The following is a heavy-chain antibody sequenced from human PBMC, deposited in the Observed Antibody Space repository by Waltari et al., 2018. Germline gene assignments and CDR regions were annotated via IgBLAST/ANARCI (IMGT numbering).Heavy chain of an antibody. CDR2: LHHSGST. CDR3: AKRGGTSPFGY. J-gene: IGHJ4*02. D-gene: IGHD3-10*01. CDR1: GFSIRSGDY. Sequence: QVQLQESGPGLVRPSETLSLTCSVSGFSIRSGDYWGWLRQPPGKGLEWIATLHHSGSTYYSPSLKSRATISVDTSKNQFSLKMTSVTAADPAVYYCAKRGGTSPFGYWGQGTLVTVSS. V-gene: IGHV4-38-2*02.